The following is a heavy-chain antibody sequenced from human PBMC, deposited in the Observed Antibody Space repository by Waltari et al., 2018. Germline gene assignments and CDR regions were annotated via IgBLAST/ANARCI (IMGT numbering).Heavy chain of an antibody. V-gene: IGHV3-7*01. CDR3: ARDAPLYTTGWGYDY. CDR2: IKEDGSKI. Sequence: EVQLVESGGGLVQPEGSLRLTFESAGLSIRESRTSWVRQATGKGPEWVADIKEDGSKIYYVGSVRGRFTISRDNAKNSLYLQMNSLRVEDTAVYYCARDAPLYTTGWGYDYWGQGILVTVSS. J-gene: IGHJ4*02. CDR1: GLSIRESR. D-gene: IGHD6-19*01.